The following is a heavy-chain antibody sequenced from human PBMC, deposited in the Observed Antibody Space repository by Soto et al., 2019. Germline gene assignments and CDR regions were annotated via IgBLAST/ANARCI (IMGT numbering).Heavy chain of an antibody. CDR3: AREYSSAPDY. Sequence: QLQLQESGPGLVKPLETLSLTCTVSGGSISSSSYYWGWIRQPPGKGLEWIGSIYYSGSTFYSPSLRSRVTISVDTSKNQFSLRVSSVTAADTAVYYCAREYSSAPDYWGQGTLVTVSS. CDR1: GGSISSSSYY. J-gene: IGHJ4*02. CDR2: IYYSGST. D-gene: IGHD6-25*01. V-gene: IGHV4-39*02.